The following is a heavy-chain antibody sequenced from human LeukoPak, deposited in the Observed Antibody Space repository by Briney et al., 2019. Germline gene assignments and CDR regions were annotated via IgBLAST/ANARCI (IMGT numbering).Heavy chain of an antibody. J-gene: IGHJ4*02. CDR2: IIPIFGTA. CDR3: ARFSGYDSFYHY. Sequence: RQAPGXXXXWMGGIIPIFGTANYAQKFQGRVTITADESTSTAYMELSSLRSEDTAVYYCARFSGYDSFYHYWGQGTLVTVSS. D-gene: IGHD5-12*01. V-gene: IGHV1-69*01.